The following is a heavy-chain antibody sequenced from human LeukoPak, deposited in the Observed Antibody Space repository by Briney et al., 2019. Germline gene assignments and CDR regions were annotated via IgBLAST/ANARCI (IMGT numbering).Heavy chain of an antibody. J-gene: IGHJ4*02. D-gene: IGHD4-17*01. Sequence: PGGSLRLSCAASGFTFSSYAMHWVRQAPGKGLEWVAVISYDGSNKYYADSMKGRFTISRDNAKNSLYLQMNSLRGEDTAVYYCARDKLNGDSRFDFWGQGTLVTVSS. CDR3: ARDKLNGDSRFDF. CDR1: GFTFSSYA. V-gene: IGHV3-30-3*01. CDR2: ISYDGSNK.